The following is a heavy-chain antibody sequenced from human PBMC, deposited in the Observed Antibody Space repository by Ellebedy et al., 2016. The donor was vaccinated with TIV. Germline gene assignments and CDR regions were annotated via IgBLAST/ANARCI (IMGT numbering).Heavy chain of an antibody. V-gene: IGHV3-21*06. D-gene: IGHD3-9*01. J-gene: IGHJ2*01. Sequence: PGGSLRLSCEVSGFTFSRNSMNWVRQAPGKGLEWVSSIGSGSTNIHYADSVKGRFTISRDNAKNSLYLQMNILRAEDTAVYYCARDRVDILTGYLYDWYFDLWGRGTLVTVSS. CDR3: ARDRVDILTGYLYDWYFDL. CDR1: GFTFSRNS. CDR2: IGSGSTNI.